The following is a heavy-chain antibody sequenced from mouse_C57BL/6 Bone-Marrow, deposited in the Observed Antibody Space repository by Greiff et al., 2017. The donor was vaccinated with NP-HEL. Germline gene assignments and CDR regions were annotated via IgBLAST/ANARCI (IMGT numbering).Heavy chain of an antibody. CDR1: GYTFTDYE. CDR3: TRWNYQGY. V-gene: IGHV1-15*01. J-gene: IGHJ2*01. Sequence: VHLVESGAELVRPGASVTLSCKASGYTFTDYEMHWVKQTPVHGLEWIGAIDPETGGTAYNQKFKGKAILTADKSSSTAYMELRILTSEDSAVYYCTRWNYQGYWVQGTTLTVSS. CDR2: IDPETGGT. D-gene: IGHD1-1*01.